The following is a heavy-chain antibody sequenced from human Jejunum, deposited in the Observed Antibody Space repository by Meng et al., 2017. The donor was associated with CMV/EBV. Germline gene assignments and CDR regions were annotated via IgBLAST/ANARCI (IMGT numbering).Heavy chain of an antibody. D-gene: IGHD1-1*01. Sequence: SCADAGFTFSIHWMIWVRQPLGKGPEWVASIKPDGSEIQYVGSLRGRFTVSRDNARKSLYLQMNSLTAEDTAVYYCASGNDFNIWGQGTWVTVSS. CDR1: GFTFSIHW. J-gene: IGHJ3*02. CDR3: ASGNDFNI. CDR2: IKPDGSEI. V-gene: IGHV3-7*01.